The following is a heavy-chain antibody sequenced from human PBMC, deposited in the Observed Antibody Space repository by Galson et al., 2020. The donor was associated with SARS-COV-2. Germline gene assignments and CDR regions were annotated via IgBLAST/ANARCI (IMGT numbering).Heavy chain of an antibody. V-gene: IGHV3-23*01. CDR1: GFTFSSYA. D-gene: IGHD6-13*01. CDR2: ISSGGGST. J-gene: IGHJ4*02. Sequence: GGSLRLSCAASGFTFSSYAMSWVSQAPGKGLEWVSSISSGGGSTYYADSVKGRFTISRDNSKNTLYLQMNSLRAEDKAVYYCAKRLYGSSSWFYFDYWGQGTLVTVSS. CDR3: AKRLYGSSSWFYFDY.